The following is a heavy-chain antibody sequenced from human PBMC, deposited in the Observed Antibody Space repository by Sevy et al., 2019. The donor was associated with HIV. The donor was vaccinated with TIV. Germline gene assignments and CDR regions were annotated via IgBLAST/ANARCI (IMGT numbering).Heavy chain of an antibody. CDR1: GGTFSSYV. Sequence: ASVKVSCKASGGTFSSYVINWVRQAPGQGLDWMGGIIPMSGTTNYAQRFQGRVTITADESTSTADMELNSLRFEDTAVCYCARGLKNYYESRPYELVYWGQGTLVTVSS. V-gene: IGHV1-69*13. CDR2: IIPMSGTT. CDR3: ARGLKNYYESRPYELVY. D-gene: IGHD3-22*01. J-gene: IGHJ4*02.